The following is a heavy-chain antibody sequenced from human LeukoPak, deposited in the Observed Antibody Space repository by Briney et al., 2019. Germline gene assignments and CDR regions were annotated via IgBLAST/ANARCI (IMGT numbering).Heavy chain of an antibody. J-gene: IGHJ4*02. CDR3: ARGRAYCSSTSCADLYYFDY. V-gene: IGHV1-2*02. Sequence: ASVKVSCKASGYTFTSYYMHWVRQAPGQGLEWMGWINPNSGGTNYAQKFQGRVTMTRDTSISTAYMELSRLRSDDTAVYYCARGRAYCSSTSCADLYYFDYWGQGTLVTVSS. D-gene: IGHD2-2*01. CDR1: GYTFTSYY. CDR2: INPNSGGT.